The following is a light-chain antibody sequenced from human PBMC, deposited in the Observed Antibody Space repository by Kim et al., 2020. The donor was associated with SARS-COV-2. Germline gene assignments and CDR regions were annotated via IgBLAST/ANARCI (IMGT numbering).Light chain of an antibody. Sequence: SVTPKEKVTIHWRARQSVGEKLHWCQQRPGQSPKPLIKYASQSVSGVTSRFSGTGSGTDFALTINSLEAEDAAVYFCHQSDSLPWTFGQGTKLEI. CDR2: YAS. CDR1: QSVGEK. J-gene: IGKJ2*02. CDR3: HQSDSLPWT. V-gene: IGKV6D-21*02.